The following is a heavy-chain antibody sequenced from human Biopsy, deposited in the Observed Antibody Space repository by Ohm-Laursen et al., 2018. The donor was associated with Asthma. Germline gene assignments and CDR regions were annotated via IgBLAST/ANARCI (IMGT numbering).Heavy chain of an antibody. D-gene: IGHD6-13*01. V-gene: IGHV3-53*01. J-gene: IGHJ4*02. CDR3: ARGDSSSWSHYYFDY. Sequence: SLRLSRAASGFAVSRDHMFWVRQAPGKGLEWVSVIYSGGTSHTADSVRGRFTISRDYSKNTLYLQMHSLRAEDTAVYYCARGDSSSWSHYYFDYWGQGTLVTVSS. CDR2: IYSGGTS. CDR1: GFAVSRDH.